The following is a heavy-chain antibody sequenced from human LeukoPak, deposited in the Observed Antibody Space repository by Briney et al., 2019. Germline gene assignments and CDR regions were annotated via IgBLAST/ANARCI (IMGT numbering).Heavy chain of an antibody. CDR2: ISAYNGNT. Sequence: ASVKVSCTASGYTFTSYGISWVRQAPGQGLEWMGWISAYNGNTNYAQKLQGRVTMTTDTSTSKAYMELRSMRSDDTAVYYCARDHPHDRYGDYVYWGQGTLVTVSS. J-gene: IGHJ4*02. CDR3: ARDHPHDRYGDYVY. D-gene: IGHD4-17*01. V-gene: IGHV1-18*01. CDR1: GYTFTSYG.